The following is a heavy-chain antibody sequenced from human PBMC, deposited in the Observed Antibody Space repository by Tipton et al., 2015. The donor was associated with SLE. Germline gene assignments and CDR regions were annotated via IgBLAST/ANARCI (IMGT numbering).Heavy chain of an antibody. Sequence: SLRLSCAASGFTFSDYYMSWIRQAPGKGLEWVSYISTSSSYTNYADSVKGRFTISRDNAKNSLYLQMNSLRAEDTAVYYCARDRSCSRTSCYNFYYDYGMDVWGQGTTVTVSS. D-gene: IGHD2-2*02. CDR1: GFTFSDYY. V-gene: IGHV3-11*06. J-gene: IGHJ6*02. CDR3: ARDRSCSRTSCYNFYYDYGMDV. CDR2: ISTSSSYT.